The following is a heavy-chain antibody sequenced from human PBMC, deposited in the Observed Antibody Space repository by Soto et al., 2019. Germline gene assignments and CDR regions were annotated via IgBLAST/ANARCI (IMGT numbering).Heavy chain of an antibody. CDR1: GLTISNAW. CDR3: TTGSVEGV. Sequence: EVQLVESGGGFIYTGGSLRLSCAASGLTISNAWMNWVRQAPGKGLEWVGRIKTNTEGGTTDYPAAVKGRFTVSRDDSKNTLYLQMNSLKTEDTAVYYCTTGSVEGVWGQGTTVTVSS. V-gene: IGHV3-15*07. CDR2: IKTNTEGGTT. D-gene: IGHD2-15*01. J-gene: IGHJ6*02.